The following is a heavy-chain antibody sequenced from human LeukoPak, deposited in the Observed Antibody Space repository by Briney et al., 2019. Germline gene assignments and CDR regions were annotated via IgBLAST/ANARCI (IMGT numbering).Heavy chain of an antibody. Sequence: ASVKVSCKASGYTFTGYYMHWVRQAPGQGLEWMGWINPNSGGTNYAQKFQGRVTMTRDTSISTAYMELSRLRSDDTAVYYCARDALGMSGVWYFDLWGRGTLVTVSS. D-gene: IGHD7-27*01. CDR1: GYTFTGYY. V-gene: IGHV1-2*02. CDR2: INPNSGGT. J-gene: IGHJ2*01. CDR3: ARDALGMSGVWYFDL.